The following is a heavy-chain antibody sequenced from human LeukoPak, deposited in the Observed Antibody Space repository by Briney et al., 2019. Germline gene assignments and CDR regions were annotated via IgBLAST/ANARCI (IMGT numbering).Heavy chain of an antibody. CDR3: ARGEFGSGSYHIDY. Sequence: GGSLRLSCAASGFTFSNYSMNWVRQAPGKGLEWVSFISGSSSYIYYADSVKGRLTISRDNAKNSLYLEMNSLRAEDTAVYYCARGEFGSGSYHIDYWGQGTLVTVSS. J-gene: IGHJ4*02. CDR1: GFTFSNYS. CDR2: ISGSSSYI. D-gene: IGHD3-10*01. V-gene: IGHV3-21*01.